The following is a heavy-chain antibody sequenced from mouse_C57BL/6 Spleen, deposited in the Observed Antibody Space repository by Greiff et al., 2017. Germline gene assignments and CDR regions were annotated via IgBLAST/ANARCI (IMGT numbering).Heavy chain of an antibody. V-gene: IGHV1-82*01. CDR3: ARTGNEGFAY. Sequence: QVQLQQSGPELVKPGASVKISCKASGYAFSSSWMNWVKQRPGKGLEWIGRIYPGDGDTNYNGKFKGKATLTADKSSSTAYMQLSSLTSEDSAVXFCARTGNEGFAYWGQGTLVTVSA. D-gene: IGHD4-1*01. CDR2: IYPGDGDT. J-gene: IGHJ3*01. CDR1: GYAFSSSW.